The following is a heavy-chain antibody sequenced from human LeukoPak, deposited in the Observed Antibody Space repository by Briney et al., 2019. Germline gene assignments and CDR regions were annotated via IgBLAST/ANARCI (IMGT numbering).Heavy chain of an antibody. V-gene: IGHV4-34*01. CDR1: GGSFSGYY. Sequence: SETLSLTCAVYGGSFSGYYWSWIRQPPGKGLEWIGEINHSGSTNYNPSLKSRVTISVDTSKNQFSLKLSSVTAADTAVYYCARASSSRGWFDPWGQGTLVTVSS. D-gene: IGHD6-13*01. J-gene: IGHJ5*02. CDR2: INHSGST. CDR3: ARASSSRGWFDP.